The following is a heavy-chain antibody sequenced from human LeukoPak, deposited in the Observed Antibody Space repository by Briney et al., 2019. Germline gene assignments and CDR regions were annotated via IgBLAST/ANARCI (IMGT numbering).Heavy chain of an antibody. Sequence: GGSLRLSCAASGFTFSLYAMNWVRQAPGKGLEWVSYINDESSDIHYAGSVRGRFTISRDDARQALYLQLSSLRVEDTAVYYCARDTFQPGLIDSWGQGTLVTVSS. J-gene: IGHJ4*02. CDR2: INDESSDI. CDR3: ARDTFQPGLIDS. D-gene: IGHD2-2*01. CDR1: GFTFSLYA. V-gene: IGHV3-21*05.